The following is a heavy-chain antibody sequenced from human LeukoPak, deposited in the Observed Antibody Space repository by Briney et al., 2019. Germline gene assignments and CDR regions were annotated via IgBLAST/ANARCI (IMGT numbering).Heavy chain of an antibody. V-gene: IGHV3-21*01. Sequence: GGSLRLSCAASGFTFSSYSMNWVRQAPGKGLEWVSSISSITYISYPDSVKGRFTLSRDNAKTSLYLQMNSLRAEDTAVYYCARELTTVPPFFDYWGQGTLVTVSS. CDR1: GFTFSSYS. J-gene: IGHJ4*02. CDR2: ISSITYI. CDR3: ARELTTVPPFFDY. D-gene: IGHD4-17*01.